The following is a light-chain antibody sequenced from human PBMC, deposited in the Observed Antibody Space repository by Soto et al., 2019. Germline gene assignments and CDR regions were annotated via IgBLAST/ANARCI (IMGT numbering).Light chain of an antibody. CDR1: QSVSSN. Sequence: EIVMTQSPATLSVSPGARATLSCRASQSVSSNLAWYQQKPGQAPRLLIYGASTRATGIPARFSGSGSGTEFTLTIRSLQSEDFAVYYCQQYNNWPQTFGGGTKVEIK. CDR2: GAS. V-gene: IGKV3-15*01. J-gene: IGKJ4*01. CDR3: QQYNNWPQT.